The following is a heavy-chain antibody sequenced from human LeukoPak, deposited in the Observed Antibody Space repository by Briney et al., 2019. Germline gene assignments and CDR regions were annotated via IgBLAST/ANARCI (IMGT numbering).Heavy chain of an antibody. CDR1: GYSFSSYW. CDR2: TNPADSDT. J-gene: IGHJ4*02. Sequence: GESLKISCKASGYSFSSYWIAWVRQIPGKGLEWMGITNPADSDTRYSLSIQGQVTISADRSISTAYLQWSSLKASDTAIYYCARGEGGYNYAFWGQGTLVSVSS. V-gene: IGHV5-51*01. CDR3: ARGEGGYNYAF. D-gene: IGHD5-24*01.